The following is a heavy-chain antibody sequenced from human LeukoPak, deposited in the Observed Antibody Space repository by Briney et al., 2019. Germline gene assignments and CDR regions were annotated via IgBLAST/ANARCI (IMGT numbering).Heavy chain of an antibody. J-gene: IGHJ4*02. Sequence: PSETLSLICAVYGGSFSGYYWSWIRQPPGKGLEWIGEINHSGSTNYNPSLKSRVTISVDTSKNQFSLKLSSVTAADTAVYYCARGRSYGVWGQGTLVTVSS. D-gene: IGHD5-18*01. CDR2: INHSGST. CDR1: GGSFSGYY. CDR3: ARGRSYGV. V-gene: IGHV4-34*01.